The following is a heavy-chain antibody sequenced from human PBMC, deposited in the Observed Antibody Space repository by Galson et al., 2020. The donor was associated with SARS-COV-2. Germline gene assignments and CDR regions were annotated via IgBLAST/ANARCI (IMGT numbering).Heavy chain of an antibody. J-gene: IGHJ4*02. CDR1: GFSLSNARMG. CDR3: ARMVPYDSSGYYYPGVPDY. Sequence: SGPTLVKPTETLTLTCTVSGFSLSNARMGVSWIRQPPGKALEWLAHIFSNDEKSYSTSLKSRLTISKDTSKSQVVLTMTNMDPVDTATYYCARMVPYDSSGYYYPGVPDYWGQGTLVTVSS. D-gene: IGHD3-22*01. V-gene: IGHV2-26*01. CDR2: IFSNDEK.